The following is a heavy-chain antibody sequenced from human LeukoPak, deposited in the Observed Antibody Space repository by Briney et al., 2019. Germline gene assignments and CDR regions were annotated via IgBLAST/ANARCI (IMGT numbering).Heavy chain of an antibody. CDR2: INPSGGST. D-gene: IGHD3-3*01. J-gene: IGHJ3*02. Sequence: ASVKVSCKASGYTFTSYYMHWVRQAPGQGLEWMGIINPSGGSTSYAQKFQGRVTMTRDTSTSTVYMELSSLRSEDTAVYYCARGGGDFWSGYLINNAFDIWGQGTMVTVSS. V-gene: IGHV1-46*01. CDR1: GYTFTSYY. CDR3: ARGGGDFWSGYLINNAFDI.